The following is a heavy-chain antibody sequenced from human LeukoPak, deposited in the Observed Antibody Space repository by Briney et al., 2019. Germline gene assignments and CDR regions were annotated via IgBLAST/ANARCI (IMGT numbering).Heavy chain of an antibody. J-gene: IGHJ4*02. D-gene: IGHD5-12*01. CDR2: IIPIFGTA. V-gene: IGHV1-69*13. Sequence: ASVKVSCKASGGTFSSYAISWVRQAPGQGLEWMGGIIPIFGTANYAQKFQGRVTITADESTSTAYMELSSLRSEDTAVYYCARDVYSGYDFWYWGQGTLVTVSS. CDR3: ARDVYSGYDFWY. CDR1: GGTFSSYA.